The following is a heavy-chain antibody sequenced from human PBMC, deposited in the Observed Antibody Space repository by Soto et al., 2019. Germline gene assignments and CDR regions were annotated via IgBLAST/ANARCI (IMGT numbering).Heavy chain of an antibody. CDR2: IYYSGST. CDR1: GGSISSGGYY. CDR3: ARVASYDSSGFLDY. J-gene: IGHJ4*02. Sequence: SETLSLTCTVSGGSISSGGYYWSWIRQHPGKGLGWIGYIYYSGSTYYNPSLKSRVTISVDTSKNQFSLKLSSVTAADTAMYYCARVASYDSSGFLDYWGQGTLVTVSS. D-gene: IGHD3-22*01. V-gene: IGHV4-31*03.